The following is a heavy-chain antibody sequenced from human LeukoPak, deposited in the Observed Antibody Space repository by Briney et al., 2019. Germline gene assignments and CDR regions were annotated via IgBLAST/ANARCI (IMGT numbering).Heavy chain of an antibody. CDR1: GFTISSYE. V-gene: IGHV3-48*03. CDR3: AREGPRSGYSYWYFDV. CDR2: ISSSGSTI. D-gene: IGHD3-22*01. Sequence: GGSLRLSCAASGFTISSYEMNWVRQAPGKGLEWVSYISSSGSTIYYADSVKGRFTISRDNAKNSLYLQMNSLRAEDTAVYYCAREGPRSGYSYWYFDVCGHGTLVTVSS. J-gene: IGHJ2*01.